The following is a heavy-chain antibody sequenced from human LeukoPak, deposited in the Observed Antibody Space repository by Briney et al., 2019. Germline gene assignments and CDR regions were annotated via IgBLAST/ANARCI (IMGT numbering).Heavy chain of an antibody. CDR1: GFTFSNYG. Sequence: GSLRLSCEVSGFTFSNYGMHWVRQAPGKGLEWLALIWYDGRTKFHADSVKGRFTISRDNSANTLYLQMSSLRVEDTAVYYCARAYGSGIYPLSDSWGQGTLVTVSS. J-gene: IGHJ4*02. D-gene: IGHD3-10*01. CDR3: ARAYGSGIYPLSDS. V-gene: IGHV3-33*01. CDR2: IWYDGRTK.